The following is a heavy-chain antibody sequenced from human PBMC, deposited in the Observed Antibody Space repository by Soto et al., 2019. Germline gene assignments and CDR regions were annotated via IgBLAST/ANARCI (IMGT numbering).Heavy chain of an antibody. D-gene: IGHD4-17*01. CDR3: EKTPYGDYFDNWFDP. V-gene: IGHV3-23*01. CDR2: ISGSGGST. J-gene: IGHJ5*02. CDR1: GFSFRRYS. Sequence: RLSCAASGFSFRRYSMSWVLQAPGKGLEWVSAISGSGGSTYYADSVKGRFTISRDNSKNTLYLQMNRLRAEDTAVYYCEKTPYGDYFDNWFDPWGQGTLVTVSS.